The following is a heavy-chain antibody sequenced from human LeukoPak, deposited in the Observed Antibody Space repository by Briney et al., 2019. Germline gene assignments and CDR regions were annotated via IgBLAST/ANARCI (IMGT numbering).Heavy chain of an antibody. CDR1: GGSISSGGYY. Sequence: SETLSLTCTVSGGSISSGGYYWSWIRQHPGKGLEWIGYIYYSGSTNCNPSLKSRVTISVDTSKNRFSLKLSSVTAADTAVYYCARGQESLYSMDVWGQGTTVTVSS. D-gene: IGHD3-10*01. CDR3: ARGQESLYSMDV. J-gene: IGHJ6*02. CDR2: IYYSGST. V-gene: IGHV4-61*08.